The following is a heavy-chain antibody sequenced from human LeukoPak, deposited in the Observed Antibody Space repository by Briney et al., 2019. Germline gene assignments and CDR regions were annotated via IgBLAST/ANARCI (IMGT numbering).Heavy chain of an antibody. CDR3: ARDNSPSGGDAFDI. V-gene: IGHV1-18*01. Sequence: ASVKVSCKASGYTFTSYGISWVRQAPGQGLEWMGWISAYNGNTNYVQKLQGRVTMTTDTSTSTAYMELRSLRSDDTAVYYCARDNSPSGGDAFDIWGQGTMVTVSS. CDR2: ISAYNGNT. D-gene: IGHD3-10*01. J-gene: IGHJ3*02. CDR1: GYTFTSYG.